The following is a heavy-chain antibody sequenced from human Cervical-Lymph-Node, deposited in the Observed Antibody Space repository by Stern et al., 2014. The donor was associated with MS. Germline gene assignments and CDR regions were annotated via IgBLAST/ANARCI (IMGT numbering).Heavy chain of an antibody. V-gene: IGHV3-74*02. CDR2: INSDGSST. J-gene: IGHJ4*02. Sequence: EVHLVESGGGLVQPGGSLRLSCAASGFTFSSYWMHWVRQAPGKGLVWVSRINSDGSSTSYADSVKGRFTISRDNAKNTLYLQMNSLRAEDTAVYYCARVLSPGATVTTWGYWGQGTLVTVTS. D-gene: IGHD4-17*01. CDR1: GFTFSSYW. CDR3: ARVLSPGATVTTWGY.